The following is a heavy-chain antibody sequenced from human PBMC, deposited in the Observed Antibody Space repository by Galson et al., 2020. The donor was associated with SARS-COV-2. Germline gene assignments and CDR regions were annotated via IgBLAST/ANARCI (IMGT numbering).Heavy chain of an antibody. J-gene: IGHJ5*02. CDR2: MNPNSGNT. CDR3: ARRHGGSGYSSWFDP. Sequence: ASVKVSCKASGYSFTNYEINWVRQATGQGLEWMGWMNPNSGNTGYAQKFQGRVTMTWSTSISTAYMELSSLRSDDTAIYYCARRHGGSGYSSWFDPWGQGTLVTVS. D-gene: IGHD3-22*01. CDR1: GYSFTNYE. V-gene: IGHV1-8*01.